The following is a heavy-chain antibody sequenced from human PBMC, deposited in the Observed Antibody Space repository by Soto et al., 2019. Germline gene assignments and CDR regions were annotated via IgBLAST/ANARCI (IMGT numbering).Heavy chain of an antibody. CDR2: ISYDGSNK. V-gene: IGHV3-30-3*01. Sequence: GGALRLSWASSGCTFSSYAMHWVLQAPGKGLGWVAVISYDGSNKYYADSVKGRFTISRDNSKNTLYLQMNSLRAEDPAVYYCARAQEWVLLHYYYRMDVWGPGTTVSVSS. J-gene: IGHJ6*02. CDR1: GCTFSSYA. CDR3: ARAQEWVLLHYYYRMDV. D-gene: IGHD1-26*01.